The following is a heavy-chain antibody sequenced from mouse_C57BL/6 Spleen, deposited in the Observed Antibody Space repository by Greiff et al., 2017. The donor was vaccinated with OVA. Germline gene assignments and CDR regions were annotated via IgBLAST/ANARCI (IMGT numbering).Heavy chain of an antibody. CDR2: IDPSDSYT. V-gene: IGHV1-50*01. J-gene: IGHJ4*01. D-gene: IGHD1-1*01. Sequence: QVQLQQSGAELVKPGASVKLSCKASGYTFTSYWMPWVKQRPGQGLEWIGAIDPSDSYTNYNHKFKGQATLTVDTSSSTAYMQLSSLTSEDAAVYYGARSYGSMNAMDYWGQGTSVTVSS. CDR3: ARSYGSMNAMDY. CDR1: GYTFTSYW.